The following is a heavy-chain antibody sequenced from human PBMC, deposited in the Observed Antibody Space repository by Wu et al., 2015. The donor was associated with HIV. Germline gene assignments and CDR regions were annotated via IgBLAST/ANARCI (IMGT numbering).Heavy chain of an antibody. J-gene: IGHJ4*02. D-gene: IGHD3-16*01. V-gene: IGHV1-2*02. CDR1: GYTFTNYC. CDR3: ARELILQKKIAFGLDY. Sequence: QVQLVQSGTEVKKPGTSVKISCKASGYTFTNYCTHWIRQAPGQGLEWMGWIDPNTGDINYAQSFQGRVTMTRDTSIGTAYMELRRLRSDDTALYYCARELILQKKIAFGLDYWGQGTLVTVSS. CDR2: IDPNTGDI.